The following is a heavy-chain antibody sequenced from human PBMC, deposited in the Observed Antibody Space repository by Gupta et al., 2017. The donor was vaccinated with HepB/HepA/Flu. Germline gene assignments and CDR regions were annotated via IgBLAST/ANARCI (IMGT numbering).Heavy chain of an antibody. CDR3: AKDQRGPAAGTWYFDL. V-gene: IGHV3-23*01. CDR2: ITGRGDNT. D-gene: IGHD6-13*01. J-gene: IGHJ2*01. CDR1: GFTFSSSA. Sequence: EVQLLESGGGLVQPGGSLRLSCAASGFTFSSSAMGWVRQAPGKGLEGVSAITGRGDNTYYADSVKGRFTISRDNSKNTLYLQMNSLRVDDTALYYCAKDQRGPAAGTWYFDLWGRGTLVTVSS.